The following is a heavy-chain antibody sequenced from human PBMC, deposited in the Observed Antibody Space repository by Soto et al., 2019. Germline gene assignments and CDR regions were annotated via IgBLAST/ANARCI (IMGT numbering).Heavy chain of an antibody. Sequence: QVQLQQWGAGLLKPSETLSLTCAVYGGSFSGYYWTWIRQPPGTGLEWIGEINHSGSTNYNPSLKSRLPISVDTSNNQFSLKLTSVTAADTAVYYCARDKITGLFDYWGQGTLVTVSS. D-gene: IGHD2-8*02. V-gene: IGHV4-34*01. CDR2: INHSGST. CDR1: GGSFSGYY. J-gene: IGHJ4*02. CDR3: ARDKITGLFDY.